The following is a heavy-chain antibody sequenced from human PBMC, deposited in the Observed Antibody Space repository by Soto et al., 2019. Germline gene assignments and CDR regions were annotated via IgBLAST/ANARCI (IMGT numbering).Heavy chain of an antibody. Sequence: QITLKESGPALVKPTQTLTLTCTFSGFSLSTSGGGVRWIRKPARKAMERLALTNWHDDKRYSPSLKRRLTITKDTSRSRVVLTMTNMSAGETAAYGVAQRTGRGYSYVAWGEGTLVTVSS. V-gene: IGHV2-5*01. J-gene: IGHJ5*02. CDR2: TNWHDDK. D-gene: IGHD5-18*01. CDR3: AQRTGRGYSYVA. CDR1: GFSLSTSGGG.